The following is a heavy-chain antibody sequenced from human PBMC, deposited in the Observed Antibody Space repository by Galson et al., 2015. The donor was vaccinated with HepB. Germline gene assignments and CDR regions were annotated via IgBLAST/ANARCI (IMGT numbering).Heavy chain of an antibody. V-gene: IGHV1-2*06. J-gene: IGHJ5*02. CDR1: GYTFTRFGFD. CDR2: INPNSGIT. D-gene: IGHD3-16*01. Sequence: SVKVSCKASGYTFTRFGFDMHWVRQAPGQGLEWMGRINPNSGITDYAQNFQGRVTMTRDKSISTTYMELSRLTSDDAAVYYCARELVGLWGNRLDPWGQGTLVTVSS. CDR3: ARELVGLWGNRLDP.